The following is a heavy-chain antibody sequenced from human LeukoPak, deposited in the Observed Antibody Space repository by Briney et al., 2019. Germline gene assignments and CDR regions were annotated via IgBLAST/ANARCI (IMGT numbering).Heavy chain of an antibody. Sequence: SETLSLTCTVSGGSISSSSYHWGWIRQPPGKGLEWIGSIYYSGSTYYNPSLKSRVTISVDTSKNQFSLKLSSVTAADTAVCYCARDRGYDILTGYWGAFDYWGQGTLVTVSS. CDR3: ARDRGYDILTGYWGAFDY. CDR2: IYYSGST. V-gene: IGHV4-39*07. CDR1: GGSISSSSYH. D-gene: IGHD3-9*01. J-gene: IGHJ4*02.